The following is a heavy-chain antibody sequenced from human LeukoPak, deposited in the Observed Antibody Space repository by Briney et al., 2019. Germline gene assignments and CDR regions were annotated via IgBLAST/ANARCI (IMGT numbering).Heavy chain of an antibody. Sequence: SETLSLTCTVSGGSISSYYWSWIRQPPGKGLEWIGYIYYSGSTNYNPSLKSRVTISVDTSKNQFSLKLSSVTAADTAVYYCAAWIQLWLALPWEDYWGQGTLVTVSS. J-gene: IGHJ4*02. D-gene: IGHD5-18*01. CDR3: AAWIQLWLALPWEDY. V-gene: IGHV4-59*01. CDR1: GGSISSYY. CDR2: IYYSGST.